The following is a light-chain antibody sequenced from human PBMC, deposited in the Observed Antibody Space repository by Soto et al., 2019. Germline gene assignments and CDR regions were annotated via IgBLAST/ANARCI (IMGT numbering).Light chain of an antibody. CDR2: GAS. CDR1: LSVPSR. J-gene: IGKJ5*01. Sequence: TQSPGTLSLPPGEGATLSFTASLSVPSRIAWYKQKPGQAPSLLIYGASTRATGVPDRFSGTGSGTEFTLTISSLKSEDYAVYYCQQYKSWPPITFGQGTRLEIK. V-gene: IGKV3-15*01. CDR3: QQYKSWPPIT.